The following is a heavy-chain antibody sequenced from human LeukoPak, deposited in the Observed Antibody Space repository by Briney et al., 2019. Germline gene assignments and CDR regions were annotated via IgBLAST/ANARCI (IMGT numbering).Heavy chain of an antibody. CDR1: GFTFSSYG. CDR2: IWNDGSHK. D-gene: IGHD3-22*01. V-gene: IGHV3-33*01. CDR3: VRGRGSSGYYGEVY. Sequence: GGSLRLSCAASGFTFSSYGMHWVRQAPGRGLEWVAVIWNDGSHKYYADSVKGRFTISRDNAKTSLHLQMNSLRDEDTAVYYCVRGRGSSGYYGEVYWGQGTLVTVSS. J-gene: IGHJ4*02.